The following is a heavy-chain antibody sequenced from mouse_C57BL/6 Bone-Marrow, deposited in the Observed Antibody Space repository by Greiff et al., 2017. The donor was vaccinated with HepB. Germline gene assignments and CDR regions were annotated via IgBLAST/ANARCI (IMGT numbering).Heavy chain of an antibody. V-gene: IGHV14-4*01. CDR1: GFNIKDDY. Sequence: VQLQQSGAELVRPGASVKLSCTASGFNIKDDYMHWVKQRPEQGLEWIGWIDPENGDTEYASKFQGKATITADTSSNTAYLQLSSLTSEDTAVYYCTTGGGYDWFAYWGQGTLVTVSA. CDR2: IDPENGDT. J-gene: IGHJ3*01. D-gene: IGHD2-2*01. CDR3: TTGGGYDWFAY.